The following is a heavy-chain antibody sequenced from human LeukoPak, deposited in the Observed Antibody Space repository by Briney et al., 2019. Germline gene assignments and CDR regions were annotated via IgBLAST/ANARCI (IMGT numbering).Heavy chain of an antibody. CDR2: ISSSGSTI. Sequence: GGSLRLSCAASGFTFSDYYMSWIRQAPGRGREWVSYISSSGSTIYYADSVKGRFTISRDNAKHSLYLQMNSLRAEDTAVYYCARDYCSGGSCYGLVDYWGQGTLVTVSS. J-gene: IGHJ4*02. CDR1: GFTFSDYY. D-gene: IGHD2-15*01. V-gene: IGHV3-11*04. CDR3: ARDYCSGGSCYGLVDY.